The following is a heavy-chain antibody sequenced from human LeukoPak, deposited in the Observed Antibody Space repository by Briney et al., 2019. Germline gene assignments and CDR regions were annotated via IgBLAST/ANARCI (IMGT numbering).Heavy chain of an antibody. V-gene: IGHV4-59*08. CDR1: GGSISNYY. CDR2: VYYSGTT. J-gene: IGHJ3*02. CDR3: ARLPRSFDSKDAFDI. Sequence: PSETLSLTCTVSGGSISNYYWNWIRQPPGKGLEWIGYVYYSGTTNYNPSLQSRVTVSVDTPKNQFSLKLRSVTAADTAVYYCARLPRSFDSKDAFDIWGQGTMVTVSS. D-gene: IGHD3-9*01.